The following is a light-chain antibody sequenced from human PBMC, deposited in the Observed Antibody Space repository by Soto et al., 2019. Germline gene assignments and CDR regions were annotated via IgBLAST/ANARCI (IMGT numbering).Light chain of an antibody. CDR1: SNDIGSSNL. J-gene: IGLJ1*01. V-gene: IGLV2-23*01. CDR2: EGS. Sequence: QSVLTQPASVSGSPGQSITISCTGTSNDIGSSNLVSWYQQHPGKAPKLIIYEGSRRPSGVSGRFSGSKSGNTASLTISGLQAEDEADYYCCSFARSSTSYVFGTGTKLTVL. CDR3: CSFARSSTSYV.